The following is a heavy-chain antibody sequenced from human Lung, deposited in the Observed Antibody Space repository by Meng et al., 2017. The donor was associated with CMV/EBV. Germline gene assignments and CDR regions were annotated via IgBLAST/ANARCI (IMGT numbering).Heavy chain of an antibody. CDR1: GGSVGSGGYY. CDR3: AREAGRDGYATPKFDY. D-gene: IGHD5-24*01. CDR2: IYYPGST. V-gene: IGHV4-31*03. J-gene: IGHJ4*02. Sequence: QVQQQESGPGLVKPSQPLSLTCTVSGGSVGSGGYYWSWIRQHPGKGLEWIGYIYYPGSTFYNPSLKSRVTISVDTSKNQFSLKLIPATAADTAVYYCAREAGRDGYATPKFDYWGQGTLVTVSS.